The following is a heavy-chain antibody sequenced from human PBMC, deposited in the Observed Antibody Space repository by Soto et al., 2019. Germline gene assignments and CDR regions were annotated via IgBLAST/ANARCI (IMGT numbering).Heavy chain of an antibody. Sequence: SETLSLTCTVSGGSISGYYWSWIRQPPGKGLEWIGEINHSGSTNYNPSLKSRVTISVDTSKDQFSLKLSSVTAADTAVYYCARYYVWGSYRPAYYFDYWGQGTLVTVSS. CDR1: GGSISGYY. D-gene: IGHD3-16*02. J-gene: IGHJ4*02. CDR2: INHSGST. V-gene: IGHV4-34*01. CDR3: ARYYVWGSYRPAYYFDY.